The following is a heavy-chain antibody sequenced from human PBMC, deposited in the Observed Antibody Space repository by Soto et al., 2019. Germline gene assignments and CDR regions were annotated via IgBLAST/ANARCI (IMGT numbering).Heavy chain of an antibody. V-gene: IGHV4-61*01. D-gene: IGHD6-13*01. CDR3: AREPYSSSWYYYYYGMDV. J-gene: IGHJ6*02. CDR1: GGSVSSGSYY. CDR2: IYYSGST. Sequence: SETLSLTCTVSGGSVSSGSYYWSWIRQPPGKGLEWIGYIYYSGSTNYNPSLKSRVTISVDTSKNQFSLKLSSVTAADTAVYYCAREPYSSSWYYYYYGMDVWGQGTTVTVSS.